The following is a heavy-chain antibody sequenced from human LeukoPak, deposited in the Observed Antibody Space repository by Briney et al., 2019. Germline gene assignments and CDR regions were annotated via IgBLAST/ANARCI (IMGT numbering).Heavy chain of an antibody. CDR3: VQDWAWGAFGY. D-gene: IGHD7-27*01. CDR1: GFTFSSYG. J-gene: IGHJ4*02. V-gene: IGHV3-23*01. CDR2: ISGSGGST. Sequence: GGSLRLSCAASGFTFSSYGMSWVRQAPGKGLEWVSAISGSGGSTYYADSVQGRFTIYRDNSKNTLYLQMSRLGAEDTAIYYCVQDWAWGAFGYWGQGTLVTVSS.